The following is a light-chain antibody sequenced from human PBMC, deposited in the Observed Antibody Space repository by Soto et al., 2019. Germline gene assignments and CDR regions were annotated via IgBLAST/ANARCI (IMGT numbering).Light chain of an antibody. J-gene: IGLJ2*01. V-gene: IGLV2-23*01. CDR1: SSDVGSYNL. CDR2: EGS. Sequence: QSVLTQPASVSGSPGQSITISCTGTSSDVGSYNLVSLYQQHPGKAPKLMIYEGSKRTSGVSNRFSGSKSGNTASLTISGLQAEDEAYYYCCSYAGSSTDVVFGGGTKLTVL. CDR3: CSYAGSSTDVV.